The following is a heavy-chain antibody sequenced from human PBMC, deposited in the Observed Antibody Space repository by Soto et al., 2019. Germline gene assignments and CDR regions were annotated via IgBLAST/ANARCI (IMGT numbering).Heavy chain of an antibody. Sequence: GASVKVSCKASGYTFTSYGISWVRQAPGQGLEWMGWISAYNGNTNYAQKLQGRVTMTTDTSTSTAYMELRSLRSDDTAVYYCARDGYCSGGSCYSDPDYYYGMDVWGQGTTVTVSS. CDR3: ARDGYCSGGSCYSDPDYYYGMDV. V-gene: IGHV1-18*01. D-gene: IGHD2-15*01. CDR2: ISAYNGNT. J-gene: IGHJ6*02. CDR1: GYTFTSYG.